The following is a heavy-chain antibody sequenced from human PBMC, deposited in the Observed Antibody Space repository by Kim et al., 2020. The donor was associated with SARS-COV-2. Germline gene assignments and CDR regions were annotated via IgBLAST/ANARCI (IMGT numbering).Heavy chain of an antibody. J-gene: IGHJ4*02. CDR3: ARDRSAGEGSCGTCFDY. CDR1: GGTFSSYA. D-gene: IGHD2-15*01. CDR2: IIPIFGTA. V-gene: IGHV1-69*13. Sequence: SVKVSCKASGGTFSSYAISWVRQAPGQGLEWMGGIIPIFGTANYAQKFQGRVTITADESTSTAYMELSSLRSEDTAVYYCARDRSAGEGSCGTCFDYWGQGTLVTVSS.